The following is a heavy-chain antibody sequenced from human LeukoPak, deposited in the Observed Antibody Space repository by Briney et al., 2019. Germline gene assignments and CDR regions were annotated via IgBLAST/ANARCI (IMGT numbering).Heavy chain of an antibody. V-gene: IGHV4-34*01. CDR2: INHSGST. Sequence: SETLSLTCAVYGGSFSGYCWSWIRQPPGKGLEWIGEINHSGSTNYNPSLKSRFTISVDTSKNQFSLKLSSVTAADTAVYYCAAEGAAGGDYFDYWGQGTLVTVSS. J-gene: IGHJ4*02. D-gene: IGHD3-16*01. CDR3: AAEGAAGGDYFDY. CDR1: GGSFSGYC.